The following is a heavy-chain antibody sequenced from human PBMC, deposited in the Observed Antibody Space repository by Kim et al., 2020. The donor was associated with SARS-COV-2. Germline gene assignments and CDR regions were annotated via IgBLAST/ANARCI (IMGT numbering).Heavy chain of an antibody. D-gene: IGHD1-26*01. CDR3: ARRTLSGSYYYFDH. Sequence: ADSVKGPFTITRDNAKNTLYQQMNRLRADDTAVYYCARRTLSGSYYYFDHWGQGTLVTVSS. V-gene: IGHV3-74*01. J-gene: IGHJ4*02.